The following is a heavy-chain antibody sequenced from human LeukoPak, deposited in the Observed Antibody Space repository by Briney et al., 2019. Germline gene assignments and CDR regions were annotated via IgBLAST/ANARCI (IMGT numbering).Heavy chain of an antibody. CDR1: GFTFSNAW. J-gene: IGHJ4*02. D-gene: IGHD3-9*01. CDR2: IKSKTDGGTT. V-gene: IGHV3-15*01. CDR3: AKDSRGVYYDILTGYYQPSYFDY. Sequence: GGSLRLSCAASGFTFSNAWMSWVRQAPGKGLEWVGRIKSKTDGGTTDYAAPVKGRFTISRDNSKNTLYLQMNSLRAEDTAVYYCAKDSRGVYYDILTGYYQPSYFDYWGQGTLVTVSS.